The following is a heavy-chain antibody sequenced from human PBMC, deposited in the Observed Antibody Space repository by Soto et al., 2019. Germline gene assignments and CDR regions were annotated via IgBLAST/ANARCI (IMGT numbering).Heavy chain of an antibody. CDR1: GGSVSIGDYL. V-gene: IGHV4-30-4*01. CDR3: ARARGGDSGDYASLFDR. J-gene: IGHJ5*02. CDR2: IHDSGNT. Sequence: LSLTCTVFGGSVSIGDYLWSWIRQRPGKGLEWIGYIHDSGNTYYNPSLKSRVTISLDTSKNQLSLKVTSMTAADTAVYFCARARGGDSGDYASLFDRWGQGNLVTVSS. D-gene: IGHD4-17*01.